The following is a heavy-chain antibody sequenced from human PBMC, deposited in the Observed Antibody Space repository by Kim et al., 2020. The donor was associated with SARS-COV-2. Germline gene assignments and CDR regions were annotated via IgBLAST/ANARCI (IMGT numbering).Heavy chain of an antibody. J-gene: IGHJ5*02. V-gene: IGHV4-61*01. Sequence: SETLSLTCTVSGGSVSSGSYYWSWIRQPPGKGLEWIGYIYYSGSTNYNPSLKSRVTISVDTSKNQFSLKLSSVTAADTAVYYCARVGVPPYYDFWSGYRIGPSGEINWFDPWGQGTLVTVSP. CDR1: GGSVSSGSYY. CDR2: IYYSGST. D-gene: IGHD3-3*01. CDR3: ARVGVPPYYDFWSGYRIGPSGEINWFDP.